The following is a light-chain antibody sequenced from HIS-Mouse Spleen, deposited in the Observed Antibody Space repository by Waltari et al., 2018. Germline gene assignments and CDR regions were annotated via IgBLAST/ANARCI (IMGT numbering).Light chain of an antibody. Sequence: EIVLTQSPGILSLSPGEIATLSCRASQSVSRSYLAWYQQKPGQAPRLLIYGASSRATGIPDRFSGSGSGTDFTLTISRLEPEDFAVYYCQQYGSSPYTFGQGTKLEIK. CDR3: QQYGSSPYT. V-gene: IGKV3-20*01. J-gene: IGKJ2*01. CDR2: GAS. CDR1: QSVSRSY.